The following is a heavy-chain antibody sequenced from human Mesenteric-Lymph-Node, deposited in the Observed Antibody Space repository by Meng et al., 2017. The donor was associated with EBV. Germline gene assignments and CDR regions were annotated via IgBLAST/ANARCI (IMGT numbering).Heavy chain of an antibody. D-gene: IGHD2-2*01. V-gene: IGHV4-30-4*01. CDR2: IYHSGDT. J-gene: IGHJ4*02. CDR1: GGYISSGGYY. CDR3: AREIYCTRASCPFDY. Sequence: QVQLQESGPGLVKPSXXLSLTCXLSGGYISSGGYYWTWIRQPPGKGLEWIGYIYHSGDTDYNPSLKSRVSMSMDTSKNQFSLELSSVTAADTAVYYCAREIYCTRASCPFDYWGQGTLFSVSS.